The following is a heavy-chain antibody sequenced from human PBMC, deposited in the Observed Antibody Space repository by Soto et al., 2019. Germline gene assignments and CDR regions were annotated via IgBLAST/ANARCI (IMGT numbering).Heavy chain of an antibody. J-gene: IGHJ6*02. V-gene: IGHV3-30-3*01. CDR2: ISYDGSNK. CDR3: ARDILTLGYYYYGMDV. CDR1: GFTFSSYA. D-gene: IGHD2-21*01. Sequence: AGGSLRLSCAASGFTFSSYAMHWVRQAPGKGLEWVAVISYDGSNKYYADSVKGRFTISRDNSKNTLYLQVNSLRAEDTAVYYCARDILTLGYYYYGMDVWGQGTTVTVSS.